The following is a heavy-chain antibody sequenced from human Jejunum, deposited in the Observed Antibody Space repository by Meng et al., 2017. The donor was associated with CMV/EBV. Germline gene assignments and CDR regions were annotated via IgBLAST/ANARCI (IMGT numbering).Heavy chain of an antibody. V-gene: IGHV3-43*01. J-gene: IGHJ4*02. CDR1: FWDCT. Sequence: FWDCTRPWVRQAPGKGLEWVSLISWESITTNHADSVKGRFTISRDNSRSALFLQMSSLRADDTAVYFCAKEVRPGYGSSRYFDSWGQGTLVTVSS. CDR3: AKEVRPGYGSSRYFDS. CDR2: ISWESITT. D-gene: IGHD6-6*01.